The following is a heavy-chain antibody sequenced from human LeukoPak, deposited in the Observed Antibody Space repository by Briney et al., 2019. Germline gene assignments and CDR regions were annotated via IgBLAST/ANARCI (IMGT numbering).Heavy chain of an antibody. D-gene: IGHD6-13*01. CDR1: GFTFSSYA. V-gene: IGHV3-23*01. CDR2: INGSGGST. J-gene: IGHJ4*02. CDR3: AKVSGIAAAGTLGY. Sequence: HPGGSLRLSCAASGFTFSSYAMSWVRQAPGKGLEWVSAINGSGGSTYYADSVKGRFTISRDNSKNTLYLQMNSLRAEDTAVYYCAKVSGIAAAGTLGYWGQGTLVTVSS.